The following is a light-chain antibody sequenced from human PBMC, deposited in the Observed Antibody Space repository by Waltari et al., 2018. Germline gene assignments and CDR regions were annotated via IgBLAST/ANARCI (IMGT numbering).Light chain of an antibody. CDR2: DVS. V-gene: IGLV2-14*03. J-gene: IGLJ1*01. Sequence: QSALTQPASVSGSPGQSLTISCTGTSSDVGGSNFVSWYQHHPGKAPKLMIYDVSNRPSGVSNRFSGSKSGNTASLTISGLQAEDEADYYCSSYTSSDTPVFGTGTKVTVV. CDR1: SSDVGGSNF. CDR3: SSYTSSDTPV.